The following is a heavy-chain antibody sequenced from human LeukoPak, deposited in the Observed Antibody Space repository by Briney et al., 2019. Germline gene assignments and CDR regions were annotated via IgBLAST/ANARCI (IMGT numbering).Heavy chain of an antibody. CDR2: IKSKSAGGTT. CDR3: AAGCGHSDFDY. CDR1: GFTFSTCA. V-gene: IGHV3-15*01. J-gene: IGHJ4*02. Sequence: GGSLILSCAASGFTFSTCAMTWVRQAPGKGLEWVGRIKSKSAGGTTDYAAPVKGRFTISWDDSKDTVYLQMNSLKSEDTAVYYCAAGCGHSDFDYWGQGTLVTVSS. D-gene: IGHD2-21*01.